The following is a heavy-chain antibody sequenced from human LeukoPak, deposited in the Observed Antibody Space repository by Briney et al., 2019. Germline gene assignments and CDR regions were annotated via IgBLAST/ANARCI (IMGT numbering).Heavy chain of an antibody. J-gene: IGHJ3*01. V-gene: IGHV4-30-2*01. Sequence: SQTLSLTCAVSGGPISSGGYSWTWIRQPPGKGLEWIGYIFQSGSPSYNPSLRSRVTISVDTSRNHFSLELISVTAADTAMYYCARDRAGLGLLDFWSQGTMVTVSS. CDR3: ARDRAGLGLLDF. CDR1: GGPISSGGYS. CDR2: IFQSGSP. D-gene: IGHD1-26*01.